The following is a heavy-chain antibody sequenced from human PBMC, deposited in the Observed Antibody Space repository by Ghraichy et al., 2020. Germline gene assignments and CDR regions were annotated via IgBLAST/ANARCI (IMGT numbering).Heavy chain of an antibody. CDR3: AKDRFPDYSNYYYYMDV. Sequence: GGSLRLTCAASGFTFSSYAMSWVRQAPGKGLEWVSAISGSGGSTYYADSVKGRFTISRDNSKNTLYLQMNSLRAEDTAVYYCAKDRFPDYSNYYYYMDVWGKGTTVTVSS. D-gene: IGHD4-11*01. CDR1: GFTFSSYA. CDR2: ISGSGGST. V-gene: IGHV3-23*01. J-gene: IGHJ6*03.